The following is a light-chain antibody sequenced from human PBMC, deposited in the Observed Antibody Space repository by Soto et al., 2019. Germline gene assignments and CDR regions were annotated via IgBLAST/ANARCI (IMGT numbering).Light chain of an antibody. CDR2: GAS. Sequence: EIVLTQSPGTLSLSPGNTATLSCRASQSVPTNYLAWYQQKPGQAPSLLIYGASRRATGIPDRFSGSGSGTDCTLPIRLEPEDFAVYYCQQYGGAPLTFGGGTKVEI. J-gene: IGKJ4*01. V-gene: IGKV3-20*01. CDR3: QQYGGAPLT. CDR1: QSVPTNY.